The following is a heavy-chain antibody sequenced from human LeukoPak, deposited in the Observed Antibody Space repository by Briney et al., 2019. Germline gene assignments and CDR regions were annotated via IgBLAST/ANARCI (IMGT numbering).Heavy chain of an antibody. Sequence: ASVKVSGKASGYTFTSYGISWVRQALGQGLEWMGWISTYNGNTNYAQKLQGRVTMTTDTSTSTAHMELRSLRSDDTAVYYCARVDEDGFDYWGQGTLVTVSS. CDR1: GYTFTSYG. V-gene: IGHV1-18*01. CDR3: ARVDEDGFDY. J-gene: IGHJ4*02. CDR2: ISTYNGNT.